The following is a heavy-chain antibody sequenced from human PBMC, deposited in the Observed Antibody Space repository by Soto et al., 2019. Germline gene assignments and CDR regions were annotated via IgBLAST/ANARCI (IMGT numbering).Heavy chain of an antibody. CDR2: IDPSDSYT. V-gene: IGHV5-10-1*01. J-gene: IGHJ5*02. D-gene: IGHD3-9*01. CDR3: ATLHYYRILTGPRP. Sequence: GESLKISCKGSGYNFISYWISWVRQMPGKGLEWMGSIDPSDSYTNYSPSFQGHVTISADKSISTAYLQWTSLKASDTAMYYCATLHYYRILTGPRPWGQGTLVTVSS. CDR1: GYNFISYW.